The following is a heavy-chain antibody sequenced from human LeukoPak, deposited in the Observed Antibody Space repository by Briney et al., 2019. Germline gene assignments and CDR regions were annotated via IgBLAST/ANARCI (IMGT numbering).Heavy chain of an antibody. CDR3: AREIFGVVISAFDI. CDR1: GFTFSSYV. J-gene: IGHJ3*02. V-gene: IGHV3-23*01. D-gene: IGHD3-3*01. CDR2: ISGSGGST. Sequence: GGSLRLSCAASGFTFSSYVMSWVRQAPGKGLEWVSSISGSGGSTYYADSVKGRFTISRDNAKNSLYLQMNSLRAEDTAVYYCAREIFGVVISAFDIWGQGTMVTVSS.